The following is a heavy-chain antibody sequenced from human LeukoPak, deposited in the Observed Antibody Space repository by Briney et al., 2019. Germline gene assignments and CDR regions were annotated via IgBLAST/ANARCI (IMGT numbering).Heavy chain of an antibody. CDR1: GYTFTSYD. CDR2: INPNDGGT. D-gene: IGHD4-17*01. Sequence: ASVKVSCKASGYTFTSYDINWVRQAPGQGLEWMGWINPNDGGTLYAQKFQGRVTMTTDTSIATAYMEMSTLTSDDTAVYYCARDDYGDLQYFENWGQGTLVTVSS. J-gene: IGHJ4*02. V-gene: IGHV1-2*02. CDR3: ARDDYGDLQYFEN.